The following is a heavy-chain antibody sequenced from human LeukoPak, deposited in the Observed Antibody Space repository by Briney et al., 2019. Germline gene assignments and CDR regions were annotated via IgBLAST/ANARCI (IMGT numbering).Heavy chain of an antibody. D-gene: IGHD3-10*01. J-gene: IGHJ3*02. CDR3: ARHGVGTRAFDI. Sequence: GGSLRLSCAASGFTFSDYHMSWIRQAPGKGLEWVSYISSTSGYTIYSDSVQGRFTISRDNAKNSLYLRMNSLRGEDTAVYYCARHGVGTRAFDIWGQGTMVTVSS. CDR2: ISSTSGYT. CDR1: GFTFSDYH. V-gene: IGHV3-11*03.